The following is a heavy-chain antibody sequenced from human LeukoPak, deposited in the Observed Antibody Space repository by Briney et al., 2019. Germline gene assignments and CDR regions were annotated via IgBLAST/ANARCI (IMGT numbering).Heavy chain of an antibody. CDR2: ISSGSSYI. CDR3: ARDRSSSWYNPWYFDL. V-gene: IGHV3-21*01. CDR1: GFTFSNAW. J-gene: IGHJ2*01. Sequence: GGSLRLSCAASGFTFSNAWMSWVRQAPGKGLEWVSSISSGSSYIFYADSVKGRFTISRDNAKNSLYLQMDSLRAEDTAVYYCARDRSSSWYNPWYFDLWGRGTLVTVSS. D-gene: IGHD6-13*01.